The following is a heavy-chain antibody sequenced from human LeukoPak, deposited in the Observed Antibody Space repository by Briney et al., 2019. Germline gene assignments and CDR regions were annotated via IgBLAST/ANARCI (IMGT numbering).Heavy chain of an antibody. CDR1: GFTFGSYG. D-gene: IGHD3-10*01. J-gene: IGHJ4*02. Sequence: PGGSLRLSCAASGFTFGSYGMHWVRQAPGKGLEGVTFIRSDGSNKYYADSVRGRFTISRDNSKNTLYLQMNSLRAEDTAVYYCAKVWRGGSGDFDYWGQGTLVTVSS. V-gene: IGHV3-30*02. CDR2: IRSDGSNK. CDR3: AKVWRGGSGDFDY.